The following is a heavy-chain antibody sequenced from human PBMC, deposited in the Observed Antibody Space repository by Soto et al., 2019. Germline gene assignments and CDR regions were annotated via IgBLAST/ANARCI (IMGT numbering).Heavy chain of an antibody. D-gene: IGHD1-26*01. CDR1: GGSISSYY. Sequence: SETLSLTCTVSGGSISSYYWSWIRQPPGKGLEWIGYIYYSGSTNYNPSLKSRVTISVDTSKNQFSLKLSSVTAADTAVYYCARHAGATAPLYYYYYYGMDVWGQGTTVTVSS. J-gene: IGHJ6*02. V-gene: IGHV4-59*08. CDR2: IYYSGST. CDR3: ARHAGATAPLYYYYYYGMDV.